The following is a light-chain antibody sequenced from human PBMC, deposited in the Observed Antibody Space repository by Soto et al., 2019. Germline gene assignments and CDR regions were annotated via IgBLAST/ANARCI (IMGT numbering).Light chain of an antibody. CDR1: QNIRTY. J-gene: IGKJ1*01. CDR2: GTS. CDR3: QQSYNTLRT. Sequence: DIQLTQSPSSLSASLRDRVTITCRASQNIRTYLNWYQQRPGKAPNLLIHGTSNLQAGVPPRFSGSGSGTDFTLTISNLQPEGSATYYCQQSYNTLRTFGQGTKVDIK. V-gene: IGKV1-39*01.